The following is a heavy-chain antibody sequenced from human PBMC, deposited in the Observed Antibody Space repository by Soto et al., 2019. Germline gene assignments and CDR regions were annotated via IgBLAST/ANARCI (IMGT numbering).Heavy chain of an antibody. J-gene: IGHJ5*02. Sequence: QVQLVQSGAEVKKPGASVKVSCKASGYTFTSYDIIWVRQATGQGLEWMGWMNPSTSNTDSAKKFQGRLTTTRNTSISTVNMELSSLSFKDPAVYYCARGRIIVAGGFDPWGQGTLVTVSS. CDR3: ARGRIIVAGGFDP. V-gene: IGHV1-8*01. CDR1: GYTFTSYD. CDR2: MNPSTSNT. D-gene: IGHD6-19*01.